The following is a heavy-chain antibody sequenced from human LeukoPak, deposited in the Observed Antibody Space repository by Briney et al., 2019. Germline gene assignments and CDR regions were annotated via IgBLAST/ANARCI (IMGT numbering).Heavy chain of an antibody. Sequence: AASVKVSCKASGGTFSSYAISWVRQAPGQGLEWMGGIIPIFGTANYAQKFQGRVTITTDESTSTAYMELSSLRSEDTAVYYCARGYYDSRCYLRRWFDPWGQGTLVSVSS. CDR1: GGTFSSYA. D-gene: IGHD3-22*01. CDR2: IIPIFGTA. CDR3: ARGYYDSRCYLRRWFDP. J-gene: IGHJ5*02. V-gene: IGHV1-69*05.